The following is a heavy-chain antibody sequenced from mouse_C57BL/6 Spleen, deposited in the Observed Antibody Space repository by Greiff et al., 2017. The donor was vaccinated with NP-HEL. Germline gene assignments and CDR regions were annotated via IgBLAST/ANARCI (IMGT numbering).Heavy chain of an antibody. CDR1: GYAFSSSW. J-gene: IGHJ3*01. CDR2: IYPGDGDT. Sequence: QVQLQQSGPELVKPGASVKISCKASGYAFSSSWMNWVKQRPGKGLEWIGRIYPGDGDTNYNGKFKGKATLTADKSSSTAYMQLSSLTSEDSAVYFCACIYYGYDGAYWGQGTLVTVSA. V-gene: IGHV1-82*01. CDR3: ACIYYGYDGAY. D-gene: IGHD2-2*01.